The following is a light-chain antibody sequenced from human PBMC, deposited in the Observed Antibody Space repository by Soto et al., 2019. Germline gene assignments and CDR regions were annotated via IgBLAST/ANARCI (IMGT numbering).Light chain of an antibody. CDR1: SGHSSYA. J-gene: IGLJ3*02. CDR2: LNSDGSH. V-gene: IGLV4-69*01. CDR3: QTWGTGIWV. Sequence: QPVLTQSPSASASLGASVKLTCTLSSGHSSYAIAWHQQQPEKGPRYLMKLNSDGSHSKGDGIPHRFSGTSSGAERYLTIPRLAYEDEHDYYGQTWGTGIWVFGRGTKLTVL.